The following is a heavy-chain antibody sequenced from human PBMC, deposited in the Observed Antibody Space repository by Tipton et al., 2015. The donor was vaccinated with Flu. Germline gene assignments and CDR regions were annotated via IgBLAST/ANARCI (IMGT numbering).Heavy chain of an antibody. V-gene: IGHV1-18*04. CDR3: ARDVWEPSLITIFGVPKYYYMDV. D-gene: IGHD3-3*01. J-gene: IGHJ6*03. CDR2: ISAYNGNT. CDR1: GYTFTSYG. Sequence: QSGAEVKKPGASVKVSCKASGYTFTSYGISWVRQAPGQGLEWMGWISAYNGNTNYAQKLQGRVTMTTDTSTSTAYMELRSLRSDDTAVYYCARDVWEPSLITIFGVPKYYYMDVWGKGTTVTVSS.